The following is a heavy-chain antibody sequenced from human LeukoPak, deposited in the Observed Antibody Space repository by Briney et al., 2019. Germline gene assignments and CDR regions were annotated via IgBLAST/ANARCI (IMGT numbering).Heavy chain of an antibody. CDR2: ISYDGSNK. D-gene: IGHD3-10*01. V-gene: IGHV3-30-3*01. J-gene: IGHJ3*02. CDR3: ARGQLLWFGEPITREYDAFDI. Sequence: RCLSLSCALSGFTPSTFAIHWVRQAASQGRGWVGVISYDGSNKYYADSVKGRVTISRDNSKNTLYLQMNSLRAEDTAVYYCARGQLLWFGEPITREYDAFDIWGQGTMVTVSS. CDR1: GFTPSTFA.